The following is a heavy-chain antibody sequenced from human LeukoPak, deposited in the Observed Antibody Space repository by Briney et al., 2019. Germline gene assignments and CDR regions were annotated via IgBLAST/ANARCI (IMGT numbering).Heavy chain of an antibody. D-gene: IGHD5-12*01. CDR2: ISYDGSNK. CDR3: ARAYVATKYYYGMDV. J-gene: IGHJ6*02. V-gene: IGHV3-30-3*01. CDR1: GFTFSSYA. Sequence: GGSLRLSCAASGFTFSSYAMHWVRQAPGKGLEWVAVISYDGSNKYYADSVKGRFTISRDNSKNTLYLQMNSLRAEDTAVYYCARAYVATKYYYGMDVWGQGTTVTVSS.